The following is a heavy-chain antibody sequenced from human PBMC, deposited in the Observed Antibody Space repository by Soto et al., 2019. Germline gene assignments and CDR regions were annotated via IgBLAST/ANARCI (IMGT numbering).Heavy chain of an antibody. J-gene: IGHJ4*02. D-gene: IGHD2-2*01. Sequence: QVQLVQSGAEVKKPGSSVKVSCKASGGTFGSYTLNWVRQAPGQGLEWLGGIMPFTDTSTYAQMLQGRVTITADKCTSTVYMELSSLKSDDTAVYYCARGGYASSYRFDYWGQGTLVTVSS. CDR3: ARGGYASSYRFDY. V-gene: IGHV1-69*06. CDR2: IMPFTDTS. CDR1: GGTFGSYT.